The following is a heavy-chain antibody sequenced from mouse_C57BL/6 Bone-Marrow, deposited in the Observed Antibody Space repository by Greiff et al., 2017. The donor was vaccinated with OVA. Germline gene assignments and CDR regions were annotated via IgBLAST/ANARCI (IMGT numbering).Heavy chain of an antibody. Sequence: QVQLQQPGAELVRPGSSVKLSCKASGYTFTSYWMDWVKQRPGQGLEWIGNIYPSDSETHYNQKFKDKAPLTVDKSSSTAYMQLSRLTSEDSAVDYCSRGYCSPLGFAYWGQGTLVTVSA. CDR3: SRGYCSPLGFAY. J-gene: IGHJ3*01. CDR2: IYPSDSET. D-gene: IGHD2-12*01. V-gene: IGHV1-61*01. CDR1: GYTFTSYW.